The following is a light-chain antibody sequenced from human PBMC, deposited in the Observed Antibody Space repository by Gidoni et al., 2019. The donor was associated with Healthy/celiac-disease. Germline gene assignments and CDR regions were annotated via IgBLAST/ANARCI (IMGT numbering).Light chain of an antibody. V-gene: IGKV1-39*01. CDR2: AAS. J-gene: IGKJ3*01. Sequence: DIQMTQSPSSLSASVGDRVTITCRASQSISSYLNWYQQKPGKAPKLLIYAASSLQSGVPSRCSGSGSGTDFTLTISSLQPEDFATYYCQQSYSTLRTFGPGTKVDIK. CDR1: QSISSY. CDR3: QQSYSTLRT.